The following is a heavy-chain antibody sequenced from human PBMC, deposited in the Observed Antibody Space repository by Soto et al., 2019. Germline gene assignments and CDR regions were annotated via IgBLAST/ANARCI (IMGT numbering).Heavy chain of an antibody. CDR1: GFSFGDYA. CDR3: AKSRGGTANGLDV. V-gene: IGHV3-9*01. D-gene: IGHD2-15*01. J-gene: IGHJ6*02. Sequence: EVQLVESGGALVQPGRSLRLSCAASGFSFGDYARYWVRQAPGKGLEWVSGISWKSASIGYADSVKGRFTISRDNAKNSLYLQMNSLSAEDTALYHCAKSRGGTANGLDVWGQGTTVTVSS. CDR2: ISWKSASI.